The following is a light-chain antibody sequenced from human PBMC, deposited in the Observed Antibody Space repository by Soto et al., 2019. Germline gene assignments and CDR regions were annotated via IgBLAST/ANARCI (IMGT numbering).Light chain of an antibody. Sequence: EIVMTQSPATLSVSPGERATLSCRASQTISSSYLAWYQQKPGQAPRLLIYGASTRATGIPARVSGSGSGTEVTHTITSQQSEDYAVYYCQQYNYWPLTFGGGTRVEIK. J-gene: IGKJ4*01. CDR1: QTISSSY. CDR2: GAS. V-gene: IGKV3-15*01. CDR3: QQYNYWPLT.